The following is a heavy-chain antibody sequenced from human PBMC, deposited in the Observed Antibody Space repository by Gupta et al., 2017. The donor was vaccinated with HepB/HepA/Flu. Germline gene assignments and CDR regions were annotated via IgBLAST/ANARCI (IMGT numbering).Heavy chain of an antibody. CDR1: GFTFSSYG. CDR3: ARDPPHDYGDYGGEDAFDI. D-gene: IGHD4-17*01. V-gene: IGHV3-33*01. J-gene: IGHJ3*02. CDR2: IWYDGSNK. Sequence: QVQLVESGGGVVQPGRSLRLSCAASGFTFSSYGMHWVRPAPGKGLEWVAVIWYDGSNKYYADSVKGRFTISRDNSKNTLYLQMNSLRAEDTAVYYCARDPPHDYGDYGGEDAFDIWGQGTMVTVSS.